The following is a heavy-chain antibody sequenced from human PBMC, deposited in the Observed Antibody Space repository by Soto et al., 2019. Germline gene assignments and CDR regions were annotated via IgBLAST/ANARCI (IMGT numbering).Heavy chain of an antibody. CDR3: AACSGGSCYSAHFDY. CDR1: GFTFTSSA. CDR2: IVVGSGNT. V-gene: IGHV1-58*01. Sequence: SVXVSCKASGFTFTSSAVQWVRQARGQRLEWKGWIVVGSGNTNYAQKFQERVTITRDMSTSTANMELSSLRSEDTSVYFCAACSGGSCYSAHFDYWGQGTLVTVSS. J-gene: IGHJ4*02. D-gene: IGHD2-15*01.